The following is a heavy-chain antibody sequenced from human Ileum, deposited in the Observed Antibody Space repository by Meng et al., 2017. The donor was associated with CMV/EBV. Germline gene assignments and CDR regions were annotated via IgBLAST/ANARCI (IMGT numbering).Heavy chain of an antibody. CDR3: ARGPYSSSWSSFDY. CDR2: IYTSGST. D-gene: IGHD6-13*01. V-gene: IGHV4-4*07. J-gene: IGHJ4*02. Sequence: QVGSQESGPGLVKPSEPLSLTCTVSRGPISSDHWSWIRQPAGKGLEWIGRIYTSGSTNYNPSLKSRVTMSVDTSKTQFSLKLSSVTAADTAVYYCARGPYSSSWSSFDYWGQGTLVTVSS. CDR1: RGPISSDH.